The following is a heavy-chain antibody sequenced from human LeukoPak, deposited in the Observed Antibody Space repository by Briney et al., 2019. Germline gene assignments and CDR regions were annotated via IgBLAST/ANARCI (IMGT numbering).Heavy chain of an antibody. CDR2: FYYGGTT. Sequence: SETLSLTCSVSGASFSSSPYYWGWIRQPPGKGLEWIGNFYYGGTTYYNPSLKSRITLSVDRSENQFSLKLSSVTAADTAVYYWARQGEKSGVNYYMDVWGKGTTVTV. CDR1: GASFSSSPYY. D-gene: IGHD2-8*02. J-gene: IGHJ6*03. CDR3: ARQGEKSGVNYYMDV. V-gene: IGHV4-39*01.